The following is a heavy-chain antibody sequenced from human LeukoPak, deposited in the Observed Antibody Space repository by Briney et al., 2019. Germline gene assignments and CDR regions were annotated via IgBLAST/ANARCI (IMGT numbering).Heavy chain of an antibody. J-gene: IGHJ3*02. V-gene: IGHV3-9*03. CDR2: ISWNSGSI. CDR1: GFTFDDYA. Sequence: SLRLSCAASGFTFDDYAMHWVRRAPGKGLEWVSGISWNSGSIGYADSVKGRFTISRDNAKNSLYLQMNSLRAEDMALYYCAKGIITMITDAFDIWGQGTMVTVSS. CDR3: AKGIITMITDAFDI. D-gene: IGHD3-22*01.